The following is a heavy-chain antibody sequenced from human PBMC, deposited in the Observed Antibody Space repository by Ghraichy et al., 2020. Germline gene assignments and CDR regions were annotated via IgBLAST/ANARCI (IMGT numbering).Heavy chain of an antibody. J-gene: IGHJ6*02. CDR3: ARGLVEMATIHGGPYYYYGMDV. D-gene: IGHD5-24*01. Sequence: GGSLRLSCAASGFTFSSYAMHWVRQAPGKGLEWVAVISYDGSNKYYADSVKGRFTISRDNSKNTLYLQMNSLRAEDTAVYYCARGLVEMATIHGGPYYYYGMDVWGQGTTVTVSS. CDR2: ISYDGSNK. CDR1: GFTFSSYA. V-gene: IGHV3-30*04.